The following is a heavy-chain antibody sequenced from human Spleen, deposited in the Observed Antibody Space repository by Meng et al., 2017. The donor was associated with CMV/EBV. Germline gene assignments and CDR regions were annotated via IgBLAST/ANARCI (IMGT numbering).Heavy chain of an antibody. Sequence: GESLKISCAASGFPFSSYAMSWVRQAPGKGLEWVSAISGGGDRTYNADSVRGRFTISRDESKNTVYLQMSSLRAEDTAVYYCAKPQSGPAGVYYYYYGMDVWGQGTTVTVSS. J-gene: IGHJ6*02. V-gene: IGHV3-23*01. D-gene: IGHD2-2*01. CDR2: ISGGGDRT. CDR3: AKPQSGPAGVYYYYYGMDV. CDR1: GFPFSSYA.